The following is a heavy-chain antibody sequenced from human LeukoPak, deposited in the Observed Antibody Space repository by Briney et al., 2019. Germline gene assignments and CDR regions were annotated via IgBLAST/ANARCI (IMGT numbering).Heavy chain of an antibody. J-gene: IGHJ4*02. CDR3: ASTPYGHSYGYFLKTFDY. Sequence: MTGGSLRLSCAASGFTFSDYYMSWIRQAPGKGLEWVSYISSSGSTIYYADSVKGRFTISRDNAKNSLYLQMNSLRAEDTAVYYCASTPYGHSYGYFLKTFDYWGQGTLVTVSS. CDR1: GFTFSDYY. D-gene: IGHD5-18*01. CDR2: ISSSGSTI. V-gene: IGHV3-11*01.